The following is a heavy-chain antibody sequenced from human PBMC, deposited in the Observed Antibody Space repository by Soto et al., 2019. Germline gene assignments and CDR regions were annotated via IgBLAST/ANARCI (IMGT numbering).Heavy chain of an antibody. CDR3: ARESEDLTSNFDY. CDR2: ISSTTNYI. V-gene: IGHV3-21*06. J-gene: IGHJ4*02. Sequence: EVQLVESGGGLVKPGGSLRLSCAASGFTFTRYSMNWVRQAPGKGLEWVSSISSTTNYIYYGDSMKGRFTISRDNAKNSLYMEMNSLRAEDTAVYSCARESEDLTSNFDYWRQGTLVTVSS. CDR1: GFTFTRYS.